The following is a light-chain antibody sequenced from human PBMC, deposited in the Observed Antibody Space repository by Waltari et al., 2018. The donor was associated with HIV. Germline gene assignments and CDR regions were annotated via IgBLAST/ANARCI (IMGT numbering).Light chain of an antibody. Sequence: IMLTQSPGTLSCSTWERASLSCGASQSVIINYLAWYQQKPGQAPRPLIYGAPSRATGIPDRFSGSGSGTDFTLTISRLEPEDFAVYYCQQYGSSPRTFGQGTKVEIK. CDR3: QQYGSSPRT. CDR2: GAP. V-gene: IGKV3-20*01. CDR1: QSVIINY. J-gene: IGKJ1*01.